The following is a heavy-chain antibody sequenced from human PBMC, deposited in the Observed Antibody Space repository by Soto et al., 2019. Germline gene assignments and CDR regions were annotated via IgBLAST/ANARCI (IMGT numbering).Heavy chain of an antibody. V-gene: IGHV1-8*01. CDR3: ARVAGSPDY. CDR2: LNPKSGMT. J-gene: IGHJ4*02. CDR1: GYTFSTYD. Sequence: QVQLVQSGPEVKKPGASVKVSCKASGYTFSTYDFNWVRQAPGQGLEWMGWLNPKSGMTGSAQKFQGRVTMTRDSSISTGYMELSSLRSEDTAVYYCARVAGSPDYWGQGTLVTVSS. D-gene: IGHD1-26*01.